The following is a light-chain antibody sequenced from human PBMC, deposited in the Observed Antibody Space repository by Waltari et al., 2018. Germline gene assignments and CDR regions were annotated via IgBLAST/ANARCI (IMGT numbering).Light chain of an antibody. V-gene: IGLV2-11*01. CDR3: CSYAGSYTLI. J-gene: IGLJ2*01. CDR1: SSDVGSYNY. CDR2: AVN. Sequence: QSALTQPHSVSGSPGQSGNISCTGTSSDVGSYNYVTWYKHHPGKAPKVMVDAVNERPSGVPDRFSGSESGNTASLTISGLQTDDEADYFCCSYAGSYTLIFGGGTKLTVL.